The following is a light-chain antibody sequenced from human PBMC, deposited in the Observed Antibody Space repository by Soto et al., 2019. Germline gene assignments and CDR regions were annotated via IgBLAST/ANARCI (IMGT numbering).Light chain of an antibody. CDR3: QQLNSYPRT. J-gene: IGKJ1*01. Sequence: DIPLSQSPSFLSASVGDRVTITCRASQGISSYLAWYQQKPGKAPELLIYAASTLQSGVPFRFSGSGSGTEFTLTISSLQPEDFATYYCQQLNSYPRTFGQGTKVEIK. CDR2: AAS. CDR1: QGISSY. V-gene: IGKV1-9*01.